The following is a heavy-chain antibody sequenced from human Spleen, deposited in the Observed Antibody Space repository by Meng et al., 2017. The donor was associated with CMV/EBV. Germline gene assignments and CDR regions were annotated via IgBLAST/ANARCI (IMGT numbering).Heavy chain of an antibody. CDR3: ARLYRGEGGYFDY. Sequence: SGDSITSRSSYWGWIRQPPGKGLECLGNIVYSGSPYCDPSLKSRVTMSVDTSKNQFSLKVTSVTAADTAVYYCARLYRGEGGYFDYWGQGTLVTVSS. D-gene: IGHD5-12*01. V-gene: IGHV4-39*01. CDR1: GDSITSRSSY. J-gene: IGHJ4*02. CDR2: IVYSGSP.